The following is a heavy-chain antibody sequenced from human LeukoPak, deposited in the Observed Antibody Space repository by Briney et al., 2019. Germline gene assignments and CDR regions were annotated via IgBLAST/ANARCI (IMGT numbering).Heavy chain of an antibody. CDR3: YSGLPARTYYYDSSGYYHRYYFDY. V-gene: IGHV4-34*01. Sequence: RASGTLSLTCAVYGGSFSGYYWSWIRQPPGKGLEWIGEINHSGSTNYNPSLKSRVTISVDTSKNQFSLKLSSVTAADTAVYYCYSGLPARTYYYDSSGYYHRYYFDYWGQGTLVTVSS. CDR2: INHSGST. J-gene: IGHJ4*02. CDR1: GGSFSGYY. D-gene: IGHD3-22*01.